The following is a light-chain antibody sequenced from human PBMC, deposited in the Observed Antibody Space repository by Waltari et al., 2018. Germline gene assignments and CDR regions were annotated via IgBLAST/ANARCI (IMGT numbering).Light chain of an antibody. J-gene: IGLJ2*01. CDR3: SSYAGSNTLL. Sequence: QAAPTQPPSVSGSPGQSVTISCTGTSSDIGYYNAVSWYQQHPGKAPKLMIYEVSKRPSGFSDRFSGSKSGNTASLTISGLQAEDEADYYCSSYAGSNTLLFGGGTRLTVL. CDR2: EVS. V-gene: IGLV2-11*01. CDR1: SSDIGYYNA.